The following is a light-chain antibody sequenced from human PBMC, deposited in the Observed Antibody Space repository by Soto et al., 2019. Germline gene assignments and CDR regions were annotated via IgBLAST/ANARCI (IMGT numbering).Light chain of an antibody. J-gene: IGLJ2*01. CDR1: SSNIGSNS. CDR3: AAWDDSLNGHVV. Sequence: QSVLTQPPSASGTPGQRVTISCSGSSSNIGSNSVNWYQQLPGTAPKLLIYSNNQLPSGVPDRFSGSKSGTSASLAISGLHSEDAADYYCAAWDDSLNGHVVFGGGTKVTVL. V-gene: IGLV1-44*01. CDR2: SNN.